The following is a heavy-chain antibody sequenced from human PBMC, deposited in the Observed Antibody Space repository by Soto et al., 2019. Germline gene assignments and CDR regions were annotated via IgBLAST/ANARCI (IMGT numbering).Heavy chain of an antibody. CDR3: AKDIVGTTNYYFHCLDV. V-gene: IGHV3-30*18. CDR1: GFTFSSYG. D-gene: IGHD1-26*01. J-gene: IGHJ6*02. Sequence: GGSLRLSCAASGFTFSSYGMHWVRQAPGKGLEWVAVTSYDGSNKYYADTVKGRFTISRDNSKKTLYLQMNSLRAEDTAVYYCAKDIVGTTNYYFHCLDVWGQGTTVTVSS. CDR2: TSYDGSNK.